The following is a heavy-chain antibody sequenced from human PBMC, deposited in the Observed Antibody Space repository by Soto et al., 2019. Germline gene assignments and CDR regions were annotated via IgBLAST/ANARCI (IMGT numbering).Heavy chain of an antibody. D-gene: IGHD2-2*01. CDR1: GGSFSGYY. CDR2: INHSGST. J-gene: IGHJ4*02. CDR3: ARGRSYAPYSFADY. Sequence: QVQLQQWGAGLLKPSETLSLTCAVYGGSFSGYYWSWIRQPPGKGLEWIGEINHSGSTNYNPSLKSRVTISVDTSKNQFSLKLSSVTAADTAVYYCARGRSYAPYSFADYWGQGTLVTVSS. V-gene: IGHV4-34*01.